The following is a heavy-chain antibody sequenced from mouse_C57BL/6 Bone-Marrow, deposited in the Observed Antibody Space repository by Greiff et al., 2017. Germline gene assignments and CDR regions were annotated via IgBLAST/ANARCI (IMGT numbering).Heavy chain of an antibody. V-gene: IGHV5-16*01. J-gene: IGHJ1*03. Sequence: EVKLVESEGGLVQPGSSMKLSCTASGFTFSDYYMAWVRQVPEKGLDWVANINYDGSSTYYLASLKSRFIISRDNAKNILDLQMSSLKSEDTATYYCARDSYGNFYYWYFDVWGTGTTVTVSS. CDR3: ARDSYGNFYYWYFDV. CDR1: GFTFSDYY. D-gene: IGHD2-1*01. CDR2: INYDGSST.